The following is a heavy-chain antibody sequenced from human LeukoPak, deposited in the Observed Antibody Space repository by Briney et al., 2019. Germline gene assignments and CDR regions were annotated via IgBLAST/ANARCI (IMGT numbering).Heavy chain of an antibody. D-gene: IGHD6-6*01. Sequence: GGSLRLSCAASGFTFSSYGMHWVRQAPGKGLEWVAVISYDGSNKYYADSVKGRFTISRDNSKNTLYLQMNSLRAEDTAVYYCASYSSSSGSWGQGTLVTVSS. CDR3: ASYSSSSGS. CDR2: ISYDGSNK. J-gene: IGHJ4*02. V-gene: IGHV3-30*03. CDR1: GFTFSSYG.